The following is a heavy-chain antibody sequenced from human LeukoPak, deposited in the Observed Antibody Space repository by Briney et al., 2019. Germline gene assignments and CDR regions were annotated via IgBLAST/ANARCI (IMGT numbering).Heavy chain of an antibody. CDR3: AKDIGSGSYYNFDY. J-gene: IGHJ4*02. D-gene: IGHD3-10*01. CDR1: GFTFDDYA. Sequence: LRLSCAASGFTFDDYAMHWVRQAPGKGLEWVSGISWNSGNIGYADSVKGRFTISRDNAKNSLYLQMNSLRPEDTAFYYCAKDIGSGSYYNFDYWGQGTLVTVSS. CDR2: ISWNSGNI. V-gene: IGHV3-9*01.